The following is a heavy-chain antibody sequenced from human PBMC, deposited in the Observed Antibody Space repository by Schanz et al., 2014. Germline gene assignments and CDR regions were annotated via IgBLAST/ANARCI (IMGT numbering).Heavy chain of an antibody. CDR2: IIPSLGLA. CDR1: GGTFSSFG. D-gene: IGHD6-13*01. Sequence: QLQLVQSGAEVKKPGSSVKVSCKASGGTFSSFGINWVRQAPGQGLEWMGRIIPSLGLAKYEQKFQDKVTITADTSTTTAYMDVSSLRSEDTAVYYCASSGAGYSSSWDFDYWGQGTLVIVSS. V-gene: IGHV1-69*02. CDR3: ASSGAGYSSSWDFDY. J-gene: IGHJ4*02.